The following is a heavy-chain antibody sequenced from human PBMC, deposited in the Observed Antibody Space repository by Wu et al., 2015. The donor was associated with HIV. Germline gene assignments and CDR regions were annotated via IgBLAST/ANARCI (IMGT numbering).Heavy chain of an antibody. Sequence: EVQLVESGGGLVKPGGSLRLSCAASGFTFSNAWMNWVRQAPGKGLEWIGRIKSKTDGGTTEYTAPLKGRFTISRDDSKNTVYLQMSSLRIEDTALYYCSRSARYCGDGSCYMSGYLEDWGQGTLVTVSS. J-gene: IGHJ1*01. CDR3: SRSARYCGDGSCYMSGYLED. CDR1: GFTFSNAW. V-gene: IGHV3-15*01. D-gene: IGHD2-15*01. CDR2: IKSKTDGGTT.